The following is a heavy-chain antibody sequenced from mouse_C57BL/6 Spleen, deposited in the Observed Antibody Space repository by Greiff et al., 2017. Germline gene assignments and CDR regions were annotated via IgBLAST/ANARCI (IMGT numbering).Heavy chain of an antibody. J-gene: IGHJ2*01. CDR1: GYTFTSYW. Sequence: QVQLQQPGAELVMPGASVKLSCKASGYTFTSYWMHWVKQRPGQGLEWIGEIDPSDSYTNYNQKFKGKSTLTVDKSSSTAYMQLSSLTSEDSAVYYCAIGFDYAYYFDYWGQGTTLTVSS. D-gene: IGHD2-4*01. V-gene: IGHV1-69*01. CDR2: IDPSDSYT. CDR3: AIGFDYAYYFDY.